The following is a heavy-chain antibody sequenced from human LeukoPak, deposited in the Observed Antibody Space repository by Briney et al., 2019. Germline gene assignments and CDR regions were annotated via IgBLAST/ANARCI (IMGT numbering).Heavy chain of an antibody. V-gene: IGHV3-23*01. Sequence: GGSLRLSCAASGFTFSTFAMVWVRQPPGKGLEWVSSIFPSGGEIHYADSVRGRFTISRDNSKSTLSLQMNSLRAEDTAIYYCARPGKAAMDVWGKGTTVTISS. D-gene: IGHD6-13*01. CDR2: IFPSGGEI. CDR1: GFTFSTFA. CDR3: ARPGKAAMDV. J-gene: IGHJ6*04.